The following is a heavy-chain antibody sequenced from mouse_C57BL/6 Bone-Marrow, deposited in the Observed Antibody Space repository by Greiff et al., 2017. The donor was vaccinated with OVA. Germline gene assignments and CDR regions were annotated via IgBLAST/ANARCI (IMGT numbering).Heavy chain of an antibody. CDR1: GYTFTSYG. CDR3: ARSRLIEKFAY. V-gene: IGHV1-81*01. CDR2: IYPRSGNT. Sequence: VKLMESGAELARPGASVKLSCKASGYTFTSYGISWVKQRTGQGLEWIGEIYPRSGNTYYNEKFKGKATLTADKSSSTAYMELRSLTSEDSAVYFCARSRLIEKFAYWGQGTLVTVSA. J-gene: IGHJ3*01.